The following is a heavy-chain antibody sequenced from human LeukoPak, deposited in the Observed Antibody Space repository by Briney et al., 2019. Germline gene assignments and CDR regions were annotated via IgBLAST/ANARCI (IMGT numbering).Heavy chain of an antibody. D-gene: IGHD3-3*01. Sequence: GGSLRLSCAASGFTFSRSAMTWVRQTPGKGLDWVSSISSSGNTYYADSVKGRFTISRDNSKNTLYLQMNSLRAEDTAVYYCARDIGVLEWFSYAFDIWGQGTMVTVSS. CDR1: GFTFSRSA. V-gene: IGHV3-23*01. CDR3: ARDIGVLEWFSYAFDI. CDR2: ISSSGNT. J-gene: IGHJ3*02.